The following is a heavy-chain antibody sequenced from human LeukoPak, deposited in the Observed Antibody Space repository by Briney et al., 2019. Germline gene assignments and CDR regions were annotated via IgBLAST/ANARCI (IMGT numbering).Heavy chain of an antibody. D-gene: IGHD3-22*01. V-gene: IGHV3-30*03. J-gene: IGHJ3*02. CDR1: GFTFSSYG. CDR3: ARAVGGSSGHIRISRSHSAFDI. Sequence: TGGSLRLSCAASGFTFSSYGMHWVRQAPGKGLEWVAVISYDGSNKYYADSVKGRFTISRDNSKNTLYLQMNSLRAEDTAVYYCARAVGGSSGHIRISRSHSAFDIWGQWTMVTVSS. CDR2: ISYDGSNK.